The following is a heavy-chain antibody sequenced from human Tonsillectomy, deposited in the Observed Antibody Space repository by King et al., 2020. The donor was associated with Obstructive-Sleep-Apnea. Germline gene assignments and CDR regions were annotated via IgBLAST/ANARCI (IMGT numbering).Heavy chain of an antibody. D-gene: IGHD3-10*01. CDR1: GFTFSSYR. J-gene: IGHJ6*02. CDR2: ISSSSSTI. CDR3: ARDRGEYYYYGMDV. Sequence: QLVQSGGGLVQPGGSLRLSCAASGFTFSSYRMNWVRQAPGKGLEWVSYISSSSSTIYYADSVKGRFTISRDNAKNSLYLQMNSLRAEDTAVYYCARDRGEYYYYGMDVWGQGTTVTVSS. V-gene: IGHV3-48*04.